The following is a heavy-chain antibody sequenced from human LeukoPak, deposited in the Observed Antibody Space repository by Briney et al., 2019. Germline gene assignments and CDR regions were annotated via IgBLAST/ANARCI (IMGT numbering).Heavy chain of an antibody. CDR2: ISAYNGNT. Sequence: ASVKVSCKASGYTFTSYGISWVRQAPGQGLEWMGWISAYNGNTNYAQKLQGRVTMTTDTSTSTAYMELRSLRSEDTAVYYCARDSTHCSGGSCHLFDYWGQGTLVTVSS. CDR3: ARDSTHCSGGSCHLFDY. V-gene: IGHV1-18*01. J-gene: IGHJ4*02. CDR1: GYTFTSYG. D-gene: IGHD2-15*01.